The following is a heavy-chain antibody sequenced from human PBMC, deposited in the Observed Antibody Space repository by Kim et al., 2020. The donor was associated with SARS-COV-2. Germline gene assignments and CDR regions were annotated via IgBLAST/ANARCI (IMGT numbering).Heavy chain of an antibody. D-gene: IGHD4-17*01. J-gene: IGHJ4*02. CDR1: GFTFSTYN. CDR2: ISSSGNAI. CDR3: ARDKGYDYGDHFDY. Sequence: GGSLRLSCAASGFTFSTYNMNWVRQAPGKGLEWVSYISSSGNAIYYADSVKGRFTISRDNAKNSLYLQMSSLRDEDTAVYYCARDKGYDYGDHFDYWGQGTLVTVSS. V-gene: IGHV3-48*02.